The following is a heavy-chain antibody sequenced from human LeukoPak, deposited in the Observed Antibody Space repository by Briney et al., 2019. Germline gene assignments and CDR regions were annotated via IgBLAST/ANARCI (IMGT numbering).Heavy chain of an antibody. V-gene: IGHV4-59*01. CDR2: IYYSGST. J-gene: IGHJ4*02. Sequence: SETLSLTCTVSGGSISGYYWSWIRQPPGKGLEWIGYIYYSGSTNYNPSLKSRVTISVDTSKNQFSLKVSSVTAADTAVYYCAREKNGNEPFDYWGQGTLVTVSS. CDR3: AREKNGNEPFDY. D-gene: IGHD4-23*01. CDR1: GGSISGYY.